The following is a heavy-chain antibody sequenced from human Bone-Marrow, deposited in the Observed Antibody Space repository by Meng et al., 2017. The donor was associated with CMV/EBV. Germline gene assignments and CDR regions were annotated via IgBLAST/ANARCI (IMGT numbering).Heavy chain of an antibody. Sequence: SETLSLTCTVSGGSISRSSYYWGWIRQPPGKGLEWIGSIYYSGSTNYNPSLKSRVTISVDTSKNQFSLKLSSVTAADTAVYYCARGGATIFGVVIMPDYWGQGTLVTVS. J-gene: IGHJ4*02. V-gene: IGHV4-39*07. CDR1: GGSISRSSYY. CDR2: IYYSGST. D-gene: IGHD3-3*01. CDR3: ARGGATIFGVVIMPDY.